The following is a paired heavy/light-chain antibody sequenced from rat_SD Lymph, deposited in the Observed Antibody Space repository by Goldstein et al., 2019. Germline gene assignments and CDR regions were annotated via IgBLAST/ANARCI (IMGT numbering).Light chain of an antibody. CDR3: QQYYNYPLT. CDR2: NAN. CDR1: EDIYNG. Sequence: DIQMTQSPASLSASLGETVTIECRASEDIYNGLAWYQQKPGKSPQLLIYNANSLHTGVPSRFSGSGSGTQYSLKINSLQSEDVASYFCQQYYNYPLTFGSGTKLEIK. V-gene: IGKV12S34*01. J-gene: IGKJ5*01.
Heavy chain of an antibody. Sequence: EVKLVESGGGLLKPGGSLKLSCVASGFTFSNYWMHWVRQAPGKGLEWIGEIEYDGTETNYAPSIKDRFTISRDNAKNTLYLQMSSVRSEDTATYFCTSGTTRFDYWGQGVMVTVSS. D-gene: IGHD1-10*01. V-gene: IGHV11-2*01. CDR2: IEYDGTET. CDR1: GFTFSNYW. CDR3: TSGTTRFDY. J-gene: IGHJ2*01.